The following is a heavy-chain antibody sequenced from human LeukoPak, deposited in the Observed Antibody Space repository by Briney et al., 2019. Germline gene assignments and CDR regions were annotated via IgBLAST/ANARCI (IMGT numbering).Heavy chain of an antibody. V-gene: IGHV3-23*01. CDR1: GFTFSSYA. CDR3: AKDRIGWRSGFDY. Sequence: HPGGSLRLSCAASGFTFSSYAMSWVRQAPGKGLEWVSAISGSGGSTYYAHSVKGRFTISRDNSKNTLYLQMNSLRAEDTAVYYCAKDRIGWRSGFDYWGQGTLVTVSS. J-gene: IGHJ4*02. CDR2: ISGSGGST. D-gene: IGHD1-26*01.